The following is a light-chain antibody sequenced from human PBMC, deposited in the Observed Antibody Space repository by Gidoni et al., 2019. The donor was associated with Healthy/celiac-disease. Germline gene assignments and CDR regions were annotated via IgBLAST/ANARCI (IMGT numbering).Light chain of an antibody. V-gene: IGKV3-15*01. CDR1: QSVSSN. CDR3: QQYNNWPRT. CDR2: GAS. Sequence: DIVMTQSPAPLSVSPGERATLSCRASQSVSSNLAWYQQKPGQAPRLLIYGASTRATGIPARVSGSGSGTEFTLTISSLQSEDFAVYYCQQYNNWPRTFGQGTKVEIK. J-gene: IGKJ1*01.